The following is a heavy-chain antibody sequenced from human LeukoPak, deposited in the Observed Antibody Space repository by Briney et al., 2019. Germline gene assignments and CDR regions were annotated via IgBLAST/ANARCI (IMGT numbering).Heavy chain of an antibody. Sequence: SETLSLTCAVYGGSFSGYYWSWIRQPPGKGLEWIGEINHSGSTNYNPSLKSRVTISVDTSKNQFSLKLSSVTAADTAVYYCARRYGPPFSSSWHNWFDPWGQGTLVTVSS. CDR1: GGSFSGYY. CDR2: INHSGST. CDR3: ARRYGPPFSSSWHNWFDP. V-gene: IGHV4-34*01. D-gene: IGHD6-13*01. J-gene: IGHJ5*02.